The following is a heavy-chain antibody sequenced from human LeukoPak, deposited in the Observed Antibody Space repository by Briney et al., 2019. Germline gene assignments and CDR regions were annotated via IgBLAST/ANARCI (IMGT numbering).Heavy chain of an antibody. Sequence: GGSLRLSCAASGLTLSGYYMTWVRQAPGKGLEWVANIKQDGSEKYYVDSVKGRFTISRDNAKNSLYLQMNSLRAEDTAMYYCARDSAGNDYWGQGTLVTVSS. J-gene: IGHJ4*02. CDR2: IKQDGSEK. CDR1: GLTLSGYY. D-gene: IGHD6-13*01. V-gene: IGHV3-7*01. CDR3: ARDSAGNDY.